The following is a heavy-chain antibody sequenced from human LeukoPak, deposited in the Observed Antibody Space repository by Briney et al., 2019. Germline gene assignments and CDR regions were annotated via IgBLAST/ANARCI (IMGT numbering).Heavy chain of an antibody. D-gene: IGHD2-2*01. J-gene: IGHJ3*02. CDR1: GFTFSSYS. CDR2: ISSSSSYI. Sequence: GGSLRLSCAASGFTFSSYSMNWVRQAPGKGLEWVSSISSSSSYIYYADSVKGRFTISRDNAKNSLYLQMNSLRAEDTAVYYCAFSLVGDAFDIWGQGTMVTVSS. V-gene: IGHV3-21*01. CDR3: AFSLVGDAFDI.